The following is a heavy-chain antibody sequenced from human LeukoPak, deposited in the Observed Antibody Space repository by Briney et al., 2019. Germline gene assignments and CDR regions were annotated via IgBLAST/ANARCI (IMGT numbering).Heavy chain of an antibody. CDR1: GFTFSNYG. V-gene: IGHV3-33*08. CDR2: IWYDGSNK. D-gene: IGHD1-26*01. Sequence: GSLRLSCAASGFTFSNYGMHWVRQAPGKGLEWVAVIWYDGSNKYYADSVKGRFTISRDNSKNTLYLQMNSLRAEDTAVYYCARDSGSYSAYYFDYWGQGTLVTVSS. J-gene: IGHJ4*02. CDR3: ARDSGSYSAYYFDY.